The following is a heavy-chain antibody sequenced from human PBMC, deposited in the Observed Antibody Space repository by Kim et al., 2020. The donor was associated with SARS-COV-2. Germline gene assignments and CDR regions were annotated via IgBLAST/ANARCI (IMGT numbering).Heavy chain of an antibody. Sequence: SETLSLTCTVSGGSISSSSYYWGWIRQPPGKGLEWIGSIYYSGSTYYNPSLKSRVTISVDTSKNQFSLKLSSVTAADTAVYYCARGGHDLWFGEYYFDYWGQGTLVTVSS. J-gene: IGHJ4*02. V-gene: IGHV4-39*01. CDR1: GGSISSSSYY. CDR2: IYYSGST. CDR3: ARGGHDLWFGEYYFDY. D-gene: IGHD3-10*01.